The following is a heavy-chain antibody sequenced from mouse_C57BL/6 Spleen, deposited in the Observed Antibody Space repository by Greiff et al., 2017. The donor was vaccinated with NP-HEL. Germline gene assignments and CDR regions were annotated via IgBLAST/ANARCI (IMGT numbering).Heavy chain of an antibody. J-gene: IGHJ4*01. CDR1: GYTFTSYW. CDR3: ARCYYGSSYDYAMDY. CDR2: IDPSDSYT. Sequence: VQLQQPGAELVRPGTSVKLSCKASGYTFTSYWMHWVKQRPGQGLEWIGVIDPSDSYTNYNQKFKGKATLTVDTSSSTAYMQLSSLTSEDSAVYYCARCYYGSSYDYAMDYWGQGTSVTVSS. D-gene: IGHD1-1*01. V-gene: IGHV1-59*01.